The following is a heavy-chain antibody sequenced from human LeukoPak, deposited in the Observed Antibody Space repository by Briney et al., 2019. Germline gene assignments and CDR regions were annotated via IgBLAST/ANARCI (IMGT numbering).Heavy chain of an antibody. D-gene: IGHD3-22*01. Sequence: ASVKVSCKASGGTFSSYAISWVRQAPGQGLEWMGRIIPILGIANYAQKFQGRVTITADKSTSTAYMELSSLRSDDTAVYYCARAYYDSSGHHDYWGQGTLVTVSS. V-gene: IGHV1-69*04. J-gene: IGHJ4*02. CDR3: ARAYYDSSGHHDY. CDR2: IIPILGIA. CDR1: GGTFSSYA.